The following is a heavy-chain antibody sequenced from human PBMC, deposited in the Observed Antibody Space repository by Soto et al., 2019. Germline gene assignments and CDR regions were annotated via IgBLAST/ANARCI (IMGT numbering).Heavy chain of an antibody. Sequence: QVQLLQSGAEVKKPGASVRISCKSSANTFINNYINWVRQAPGQGLEWLGVFNPRGGTTRYAKKFQGRDTMTEDTSTRTVFMELSNLKSEDTAVYYCARVYWLVPYDDFWRGYYDYWGQGTLVIVSS. CDR1: ANTFINNY. J-gene: IGHJ4*02. CDR2: FNPRGGTT. V-gene: IGHV1-46*01. D-gene: IGHD3-3*01. CDR3: ARVYWLVPYDDFWRGYYDY.